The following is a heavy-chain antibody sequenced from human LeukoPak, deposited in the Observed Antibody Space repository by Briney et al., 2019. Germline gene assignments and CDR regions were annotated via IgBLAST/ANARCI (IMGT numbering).Heavy chain of an antibody. V-gene: IGHV3-30*03. J-gene: IGHJ4*02. D-gene: IGHD3-10*01. CDR1: GFTFSSYW. CDR3: TTGSGSYYY. CDR2: ISYDGSNK. Sequence: PGGSLRLSCAASGFTFSSYWMHWVRQAPGKGLEWVAVISYDGSNKYYADSVKGRFTISRDNSKNTLYLQMNSLRAEDTAVYYCTTGSGSYYYWGQGTLVTVSS.